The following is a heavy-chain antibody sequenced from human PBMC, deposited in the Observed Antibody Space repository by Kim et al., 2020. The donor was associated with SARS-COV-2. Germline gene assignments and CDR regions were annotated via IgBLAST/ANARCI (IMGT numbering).Heavy chain of an antibody. J-gene: IGHJ4*02. V-gene: IGHV3-7*03. Sequence: DGGDKYYVDSVKGRFTISRDNAKNSLYLQMNSLRAEDTAVYYCARGAKAYWGQGTLVTVSS. D-gene: IGHD2-15*01. CDR2: DGGDK. CDR3: ARGAKAY.